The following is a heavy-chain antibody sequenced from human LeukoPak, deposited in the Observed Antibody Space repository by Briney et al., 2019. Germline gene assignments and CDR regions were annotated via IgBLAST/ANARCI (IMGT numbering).Heavy chain of an antibody. Sequence: PGGSLRLSCAASGFTFSSYEMNWVRQAPGKGLEWVSYISSSGSTIYYADSVKGRFTISRDNAKNSLYLQMNSLRAEDTAVYYCARVGVYSSGAIDYWGQGTLVTVSS. J-gene: IGHJ4*02. V-gene: IGHV3-48*03. CDR3: ARVGVYSSGAIDY. CDR1: GFTFSSYE. CDR2: ISSSGSTI. D-gene: IGHD6-19*01.